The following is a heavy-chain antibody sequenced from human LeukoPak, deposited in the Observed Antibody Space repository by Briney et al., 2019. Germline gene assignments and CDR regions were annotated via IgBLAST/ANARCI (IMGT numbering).Heavy chain of an antibody. Sequence: SETLSLTCAVYGGSFSGYYWRWIRQSPGKGLEWIGEINDSGSTNYDPSLKSRVTISVDTSKNQFSLKLSSVTAADTAVYYCARGYGVTLDYWGQGTLVTVSS. J-gene: IGHJ4*02. CDR2: INDSGST. D-gene: IGHD3-16*01. CDR3: ARGYGVTLDY. CDR1: GGSFSGYY. V-gene: IGHV4-34*01.